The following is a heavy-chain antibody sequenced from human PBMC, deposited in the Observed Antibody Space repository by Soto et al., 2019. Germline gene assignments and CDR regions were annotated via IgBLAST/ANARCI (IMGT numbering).Heavy chain of an antibody. CDR3: ARDRKRWFDP. V-gene: IGHV3-7*05. Sequence: GGSLRLSCAASGFTSSSYWMSWVRQAPGKGLEWVANIKQDGSEKYYVDSVKGRFTISRDNAKNSLYLQMNSLRAEDTAGYYCARDRKRWFDPWGQGTLVTVSS. J-gene: IGHJ5*02. CDR1: GFTSSSYW. CDR2: IKQDGSEK.